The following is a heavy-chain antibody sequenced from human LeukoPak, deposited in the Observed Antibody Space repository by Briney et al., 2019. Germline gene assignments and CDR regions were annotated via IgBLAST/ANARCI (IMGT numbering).Heavy chain of an antibody. CDR3: ARGPAIVVVPAAQGFDP. CDR1: GFTFSSYS. Sequence: PGGSLRLSCAASGFTFSSYSMNWVRQAPGKGLEWASYISSSSSTIYYADSVKGRFTISRDNAKNSLYLQMNSLRAEDTAVYYCARGPAIVVVPAAQGFDPWGQGTLVTVSS. V-gene: IGHV3-48*04. J-gene: IGHJ5*02. D-gene: IGHD2-2*01. CDR2: ISSSSSTI.